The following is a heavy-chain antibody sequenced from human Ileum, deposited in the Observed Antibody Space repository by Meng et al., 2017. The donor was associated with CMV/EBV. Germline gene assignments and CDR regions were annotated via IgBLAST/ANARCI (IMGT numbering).Heavy chain of an antibody. D-gene: IGHD1-26*01. CDR1: YLNSGDYY. Sequence: YLNSGDYYWSWIRQPPGKGLEWIGYLYYSGSTYYNPSLKSRLTMSIDTSKNQFSLRLSSVSAADTAVYYCARTTRAGTYYRPNSFDFWGQGTLVTVSS. CDR2: LYYSGST. CDR3: ARTTRAGTYYRPNSFDF. V-gene: IGHV4-30-4*08. J-gene: IGHJ4*02.